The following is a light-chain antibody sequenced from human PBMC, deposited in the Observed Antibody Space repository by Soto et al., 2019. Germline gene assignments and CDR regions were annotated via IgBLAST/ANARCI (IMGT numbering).Light chain of an antibody. J-gene: IGKJ4*01. Sequence: EFLLTQSPVTLSLSPGETATLFCRASQSISCSFLGWYQQKPGQPPRLLIYGASNRAPGIPDRFSGSGSDTDFTLTIRRLEPEDFAMYYCQHYGSSPLTFGGGTKVDIK. CDR3: QHYGSSPLT. CDR1: QSISCSF. CDR2: GAS. V-gene: IGKV3-20*01.